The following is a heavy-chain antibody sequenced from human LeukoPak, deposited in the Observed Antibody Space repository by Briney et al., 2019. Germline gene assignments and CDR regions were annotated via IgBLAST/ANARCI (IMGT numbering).Heavy chain of an antibody. D-gene: IGHD6-13*01. CDR2: IIPIFGTA. Sequence: SVKVSCKASGGTFSSYAISWVRQAPGQGLEWMGGIIPIFGTANYAQKFQGRVTITTDGSTSTAYMELSSLRSEDTAVYYCARGKRSSSWYGYYWGQGTLVTVSS. CDR3: ARGKRSSSWYGYY. CDR1: GGTFSSYA. J-gene: IGHJ4*02. V-gene: IGHV1-69*05.